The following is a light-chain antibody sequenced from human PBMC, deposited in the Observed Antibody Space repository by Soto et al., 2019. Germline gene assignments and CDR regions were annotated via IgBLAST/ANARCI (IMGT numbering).Light chain of an antibody. CDR3: QQSYNNPKT. V-gene: IGKV1-39*01. Sequence: QMTQSPSSLSPSVGDRVTITSPASQNINNHLNWYQQKPGTAPKVLIYTASRLQTGVPSRFSGSGSGTDFTLSIRSLQPGDFATYFCQQSYNNPKTFGQGTKV. CDR2: TAS. CDR1: QNINNH. J-gene: IGKJ1*01.